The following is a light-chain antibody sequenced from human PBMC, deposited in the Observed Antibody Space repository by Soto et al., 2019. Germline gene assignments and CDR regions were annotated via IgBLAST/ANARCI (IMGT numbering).Light chain of an antibody. J-gene: IGLJ1*01. V-gene: IGLV1-44*01. CDR3: AAWDDSLRGHV. CDR2: TTN. Sequence: QSVLTQPPSASGTPGQRVTIPCSGSSSNIGENTVTWYQQLPGATPKVLIYTTNRRPAGVPDRFSGSKSGTSASLAITGLQSEDEADYYCAAWDDSLRGHVFGTG. CDR1: SSNIGENT.